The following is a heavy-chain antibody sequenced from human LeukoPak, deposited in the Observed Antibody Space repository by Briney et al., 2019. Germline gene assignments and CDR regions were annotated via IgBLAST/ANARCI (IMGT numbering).Heavy chain of an antibody. CDR3: ARQTYCSGGSCYPRLDDAFDI. D-gene: IGHD2-15*01. CDR2: ISTYNVNT. V-gene: IGHV1-18*01. CDR1: GYTFIRYG. J-gene: IGHJ3*02. Sequence: GASVKVSCKASGYTFIRYGISWVRQAPGQGLEWMGWISTYNVNTNYAQKLQGRVTMTTDTSTSTAYMELRSLRSDDTAVYYCARQTYCSGGSCYPRLDDAFDIWGQGTMVTVSS.